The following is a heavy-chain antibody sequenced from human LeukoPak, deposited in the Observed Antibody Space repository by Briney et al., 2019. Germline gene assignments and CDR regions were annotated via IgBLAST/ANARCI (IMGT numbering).Heavy chain of an antibody. D-gene: IGHD2-2*01. V-gene: IGHV3-33*01. CDR1: GFTFSSYG. Sequence: GGSLRLSCAASGFTFSSYGMHWVRQAPGKGLEWVAVIWYDGSNKYYVDSVQGRFTISRDNSNNTLYLQMNSLRAEDTAVYYCARVSCSSTSCSLPYYWGQGTLVTVSS. CDR3: ARVSCSSTSCSLPYY. CDR2: IWYDGSNK. J-gene: IGHJ4*02.